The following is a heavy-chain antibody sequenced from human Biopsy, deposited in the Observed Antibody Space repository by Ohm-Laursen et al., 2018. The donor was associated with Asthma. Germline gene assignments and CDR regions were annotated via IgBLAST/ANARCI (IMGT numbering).Heavy chain of an antibody. V-gene: IGHV4-30-2*06. D-gene: IGHD2-15*01. CDR3: ARVPTTLRYFDL. CDR2: IYRNGDT. CDR1: GGSISGFY. J-gene: IGHJ2*01. Sequence: SQTLSLTCTVSGGSISGFYWSWIRPSPGVGLEWIGYIYRNGDTYYNPTLKNRVTISIDRSKNQFSLRLRSVTAADTAVYYCARVPTTLRYFDLWGRGTLVTVSS.